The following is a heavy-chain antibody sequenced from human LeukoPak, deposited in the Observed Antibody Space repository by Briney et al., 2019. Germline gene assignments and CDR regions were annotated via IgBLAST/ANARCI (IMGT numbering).Heavy chain of an antibody. V-gene: IGHV3-64*01. J-gene: IGHJ4*02. CDR3: ASERYGSGPFDY. CDR1: GFTFSSYA. D-gene: IGHD3-10*01. Sequence: QPGGSLRLSCAAAGFTFSSYAMRWVRQAPGKGLEFVSVISRSGGSTYYANSVKGRFTISRDNSKNTLYLQMGSLGAEDMAVYYCASERYGSGPFDYWGQGTLVTVSS. CDR2: ISRSGGST.